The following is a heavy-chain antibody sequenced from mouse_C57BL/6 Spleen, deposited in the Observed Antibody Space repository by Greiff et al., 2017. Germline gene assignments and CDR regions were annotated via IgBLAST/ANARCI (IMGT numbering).Heavy chain of an antibody. CDR2: IWSGGST. CDR1: GFSLTSYG. CDR3: ARNFSTTVRYYAMDY. J-gene: IGHJ4*01. V-gene: IGHV2-2*01. D-gene: IGHD1-1*01. Sequence: QVQLQQSGPGLVQPSQSLSITCTVSGFSLTSYGVHWVRQSPGKGLEWLGVIWSGGSTDYNAAFISRLSISKDNSKSQVFFKMNKLQADDTAIYYCARNFSTTVRYYAMDYWGQGTSVTVSS.